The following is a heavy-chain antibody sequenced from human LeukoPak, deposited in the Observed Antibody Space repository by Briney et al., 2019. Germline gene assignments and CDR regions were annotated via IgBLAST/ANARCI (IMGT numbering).Heavy chain of an antibody. CDR3: AVVVVAATPTTFDY. CDR2: IYYSGST. V-gene: IGHV4-30-4*08. D-gene: IGHD2-15*01. CDR1: GGSISSGDYY. Sequence: ASQTLSLTCTVSGGSISSGDYYWSWIRQPPGKGLEWIGYIYYSGSTYYNPSLKSRVTISVDTSKNQFSLKLSSVTAADTAVYYCAVVVVAATPTTFDYWGQGTLVTVSS. J-gene: IGHJ4*02.